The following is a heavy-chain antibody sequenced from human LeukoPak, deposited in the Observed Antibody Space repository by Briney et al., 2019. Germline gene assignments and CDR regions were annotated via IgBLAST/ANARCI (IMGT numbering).Heavy chain of an antibody. CDR2: IYHTGAT. CDR1: GGSISSYY. J-gene: IGHJ4*02. V-gene: IGHV4-59*01. D-gene: IGHD5-18*01. CDR3: ARAGYSYGTGYYFDY. Sequence: SETLSLTCTVSGGSISSYYWSWIRLPPGKGLEWIGYIYHTGATYYNPSLKSRVTISLDTSKNQFSLKLSSVTAADAAVYYCARAGYSYGTGYYFDYWGQGALVTVSS.